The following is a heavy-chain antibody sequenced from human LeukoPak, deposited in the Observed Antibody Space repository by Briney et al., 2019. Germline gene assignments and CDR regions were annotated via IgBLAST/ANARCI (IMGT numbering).Heavy chain of an antibody. CDR1: GYTFTGYY. CDR2: MNPNSGNT. Sequence: ASVKVSCKASGYTFTGYYMHWVRQATGQGLEWMGWMNPNSGNTGYAQKFQGRVTMTRNTSISTAYMELSSLRSEDTAVYYCARGRSKLRYFGGGDYWGQGTLVTVSS. J-gene: IGHJ4*02. D-gene: IGHD3-9*01. V-gene: IGHV1-8*02. CDR3: ARGRSKLRYFGGGDY.